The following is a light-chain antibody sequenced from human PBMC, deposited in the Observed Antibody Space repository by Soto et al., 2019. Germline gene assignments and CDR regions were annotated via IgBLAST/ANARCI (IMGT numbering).Light chain of an antibody. J-gene: IGLJ1*01. Sequence: QSALTQPRSVSGSPGQSVTISCTGTSSDVGGYNYVSWFQQHPDEAPKLIIYEVSQRPSGVPDRFSGSKSGNTASLTVSGLQAEDEADYYCSSYAGSNNLYVFGTGTKVTVL. CDR3: SSYAGSNNLYV. CDR1: SSDVGGYNY. CDR2: EVS. V-gene: IGLV2-8*01.